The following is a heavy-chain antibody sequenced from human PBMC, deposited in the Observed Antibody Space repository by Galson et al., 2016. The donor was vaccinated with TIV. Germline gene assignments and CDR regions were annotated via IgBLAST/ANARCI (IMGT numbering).Heavy chain of an antibody. J-gene: IGHJ1*01. V-gene: IGHV1-69*02. CDR2: IIPLFDIT. D-gene: IGHD2-21*01. CDR3: SRHRDESFQV. Sequence: SVKVSCKVSGDTFSSYTISWVRQAPGQGLEWVGRIIPLFDITNYAQKFKGRVTIIADKSTTTVYLELSSLSFDDTAVYYCSRHRDESFQVWGQSALVTVSS. CDR1: GDTFSSYT.